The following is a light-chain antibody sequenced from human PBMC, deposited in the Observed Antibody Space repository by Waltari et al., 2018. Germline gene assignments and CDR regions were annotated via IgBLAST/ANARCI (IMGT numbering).Light chain of an antibody. CDR3: QQNYYTPWT. V-gene: IGKV1-39*01. CDR1: QSISTY. CDR2: AAS. Sequence: DIQMTQSPSSLSASVGDRVTITCRASQSISTYLNWYQQKPGKAPKVLIYAASSLQSGVPSRFSGSGSGTDFTLTISSLQPEDFATYYCQQNYYTPWTFGQGTKVEIK. J-gene: IGKJ1*01.